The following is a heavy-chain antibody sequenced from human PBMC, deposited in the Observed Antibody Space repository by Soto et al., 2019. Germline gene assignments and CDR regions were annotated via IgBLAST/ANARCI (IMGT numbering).Heavy chain of an antibody. V-gene: IGHV3-74*01. D-gene: IGHD3-10*01. J-gene: IGHJ5*01. CDR1: GATFANYW. CDR2: INNDGNDI. Sequence: EVQLVESGGGLVQPGGSLRLSCEASGATFANYWMHWVRQAPGKGLVWVSRINNDGNDITYADSVKGRFTASRDNAKNMVFLQMNSLRVEDTAVYYCARDVPHYWFDYWGQGTLVTVSS. CDR3: ARDVPHYWFDY.